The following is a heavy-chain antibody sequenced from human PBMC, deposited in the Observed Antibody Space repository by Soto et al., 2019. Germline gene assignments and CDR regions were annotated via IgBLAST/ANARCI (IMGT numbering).Heavy chain of an antibody. J-gene: IGHJ4*02. CDR2: ISGSGGST. CDR3: AKALHPYYYDSSGSDY. Sequence: GGSLRLSCAASGFTFSSYAMSWVRQAPGKGLEWVSAISGSGGSTYYADSVKGRFTISRDNSKNTLYLQMNSLRAEDTAVYYCAKALHPYYYDSSGSDYWGQGTLVPVSS. CDR1: GFTFSSYA. D-gene: IGHD3-22*01. V-gene: IGHV3-23*01.